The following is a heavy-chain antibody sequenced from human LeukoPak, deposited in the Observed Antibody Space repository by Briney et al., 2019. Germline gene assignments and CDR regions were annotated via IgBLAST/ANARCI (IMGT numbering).Heavy chain of an antibody. CDR1: GFTFSSHS. Sequence: GGSLRLSCAASGFTFSSHSMNWVRQAPGKGLEWVSSISSSSSYIYYADSVKGRFTISRDNAKNSLYLQMSSLRAEDTAVYYCARDANYGDYFRLWGQGTLVTVSS. D-gene: IGHD4-17*01. J-gene: IGHJ4*02. CDR2: ISSSSSYI. CDR3: ARDANYGDYFRL. V-gene: IGHV3-21*01.